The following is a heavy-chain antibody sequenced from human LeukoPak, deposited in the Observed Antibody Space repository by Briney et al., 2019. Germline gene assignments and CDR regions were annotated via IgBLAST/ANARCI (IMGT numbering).Heavy chain of an antibody. CDR1: GYTFSEYY. D-gene: IGHD3-9*01. Sequence: ASVKVSCKASGYTFSEYYMHWVRQAPGQGLEWMGWINTKSGGTNFAQKFQGRVTMTRDTSISTAYMELSRLRSDDTAVYYCARVGNSPYGPRLVIDPYFDYWGQGTLVTVSS. CDR3: ARVGNSPYGPRLVIDPYFDY. V-gene: IGHV1-2*02. CDR2: INTKSGGT. J-gene: IGHJ4*02.